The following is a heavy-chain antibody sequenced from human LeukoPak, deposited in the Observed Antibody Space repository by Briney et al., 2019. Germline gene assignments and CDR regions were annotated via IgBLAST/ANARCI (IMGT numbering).Heavy chain of an antibody. J-gene: IGHJ3*02. V-gene: IGHV1-18*01. CDR1: GYTFTNYG. CDR2: ISAYNGDA. Sequence: ASVKVSCKASGYTFTNYGMSWVRQAPGQGLEWMGWISAYNGDAKYAQELQGRVTMTEDTSTDTAYMELSSLRSEDTAVYYCATDYCSGGSCYLTGAFDIWGQGTMVTVSS. CDR3: ATDYCSGGSCYLTGAFDI. D-gene: IGHD2-15*01.